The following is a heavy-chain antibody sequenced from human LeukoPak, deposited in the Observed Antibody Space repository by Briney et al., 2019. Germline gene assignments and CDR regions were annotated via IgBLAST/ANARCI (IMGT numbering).Heavy chain of an antibody. CDR2: ISAYNGNT. J-gene: IGHJ3*02. D-gene: IGHD4/OR15-4a*01. CDR1: GYTFTSYG. CDR3: AREQPNYDARREHAFDI. Sequence: ASVKVSCKASGYTFTSYGISWVRQAPGQGLEWMGWISAYNGNTNYAQKLQGRVTMTTDTSTSTAYMELRSLRSDDTAVYYCAREQPNYDARREHAFDIWGQGTMVTVSS. V-gene: IGHV1-18*01.